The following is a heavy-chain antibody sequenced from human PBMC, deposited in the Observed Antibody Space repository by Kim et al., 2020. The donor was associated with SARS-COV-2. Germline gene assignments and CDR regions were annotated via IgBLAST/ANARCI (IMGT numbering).Heavy chain of an antibody. CDR2: ISAYNGNT. Sequence: ASVKVSCKASGYTFTSYGISWVRQAPGQGLEWMGWISAYNGNTNYAQKLQGRVTMTTDTSTSTAYMELRSLRSDDTAVYYCARDSSIRNDYVWGSYRSLYYYYGMDVWGQGTTVTVSS. D-gene: IGHD3-16*02. J-gene: IGHJ6*02. V-gene: IGHV1-18*01. CDR3: ARDSSIRNDYVWGSYRSLYYYYGMDV. CDR1: GYTFTSYG.